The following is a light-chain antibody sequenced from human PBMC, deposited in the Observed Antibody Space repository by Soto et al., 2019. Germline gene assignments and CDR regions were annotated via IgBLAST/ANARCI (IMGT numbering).Light chain of an antibody. V-gene: IGKV1-39*01. J-gene: IGKJ1*01. CDR1: QTVNTY. Sequence: DIQMTQSPSSLSASIGDRVTITCRASQTVNTYLHWYQQKPGKAPKLLIYAASNLQSGVPSRFSGSGSGTNFTLSLNSLHPEDFATYYCQKGYSNPCTFGQGTKVDIK. CDR2: AAS. CDR3: QKGYSNPCT.